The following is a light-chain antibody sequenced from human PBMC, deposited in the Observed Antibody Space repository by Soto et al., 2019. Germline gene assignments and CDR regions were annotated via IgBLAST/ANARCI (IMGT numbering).Light chain of an antibody. V-gene: IGLV1-51*01. CDR3: ATWDRSLSVGV. Sequence: QSVXTQPPSVSAXXXXXXXXXXXXXXXXIGNNYVFWYQQLPGTAPKLLIYDNDKRPSGIPDRFSGSKSGTSATLGITGLQTGDEADYYCATWDRSLSVGVFGGGTKLTVL. CDR1: XXXIGNNY. J-gene: IGLJ2*01. CDR2: DND.